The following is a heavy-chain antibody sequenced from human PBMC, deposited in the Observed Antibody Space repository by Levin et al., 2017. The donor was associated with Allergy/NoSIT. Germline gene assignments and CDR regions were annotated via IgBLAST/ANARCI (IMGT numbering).Heavy chain of an antibody. CDR3: ARNTSPWGAHDAFDI. Sequence: GSLRLSCAVSGYSISSGYYWGWIRQPPGKGLEWIGSIYHIGSTYYNPSLKSRVTISLDTSKNQFSLKLTSVTAADTAVYYCARNTSPWGAHDAFDIWGQGTMVTVSS. V-gene: IGHV4-38-2*01. J-gene: IGHJ3*02. CDR2: IYHIGST. D-gene: IGHD2-2*01. CDR1: GYSISSGYY.